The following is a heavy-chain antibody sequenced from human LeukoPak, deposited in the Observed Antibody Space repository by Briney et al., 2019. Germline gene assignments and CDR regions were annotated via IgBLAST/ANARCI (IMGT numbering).Heavy chain of an antibody. D-gene: IGHD1-26*01. CDR3: AKGARVGATPLYFDY. V-gene: IGHV3-23*01. Sequence: GGTLRLSCAASGFTFSSYGMSWVRQAPGKGLEWVSAISGSGGSTYYADSVKGRFTISRDNSKNTLYLQMNSLRAEDTAVYYCAKGARVGATPLYFDYWGQGTLVTVSS. CDR2: ISGSGGST. CDR1: GFTFSSYG. J-gene: IGHJ4*02.